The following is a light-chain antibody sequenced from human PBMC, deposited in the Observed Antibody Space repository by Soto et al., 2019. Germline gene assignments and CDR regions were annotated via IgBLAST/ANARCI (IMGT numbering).Light chain of an antibody. CDR2: GAS. Sequence: EIVLTQSPGTLSLSPGERATLSCRASQSVSNNYLAWYQQKPGQAPRLLIYGASNRATGIPDRFSGSGSGTDFTLTISRLEPEDSAVYYCQQRSNWPLITFGQGTRLEI. CDR3: QQRSNWPLIT. CDR1: QSVSNNY. J-gene: IGKJ5*01. V-gene: IGKV3D-20*02.